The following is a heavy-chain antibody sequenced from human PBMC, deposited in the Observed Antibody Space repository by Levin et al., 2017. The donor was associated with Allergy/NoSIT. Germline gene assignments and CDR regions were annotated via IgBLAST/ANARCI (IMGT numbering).Heavy chain of an antibody. CDR2: IYSSGST. CDR1: GGSISSYY. CDR3: ARDSSSWYRAFDI. Sequence: SETLSLTCTVSGGSISSYYWSWIRQPPGKGLEWIGYIYSSGSTDYNPSLKSRVTISVDTSKNQFSLKLSSVTAEDTAVYYCARDSSSWYRAFDIWGQGTLVTVSS. D-gene: IGHD6-13*01. J-gene: IGHJ3*02. V-gene: IGHV4-59*01.